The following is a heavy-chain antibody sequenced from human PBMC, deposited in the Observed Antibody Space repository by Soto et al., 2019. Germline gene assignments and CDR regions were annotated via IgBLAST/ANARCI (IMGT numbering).Heavy chain of an antibody. CDR3: ARGDSTDCSNGVCSFFYNHELDV. D-gene: IGHD2-8*01. Sequence: EASVKVSCKASGYSFTDYHIHWVRQAPGQGLEWLGRINPESGGTSTAQKFQGWVTMTTDTSISTASMELTRLTSDDTAIYYCARGDSTDCSNGVCSFFYNHELDVGG. V-gene: IGHV1-2*04. J-gene: IGHJ6*02. CDR1: GYSFTDYH. CDR2: INPESGGT.